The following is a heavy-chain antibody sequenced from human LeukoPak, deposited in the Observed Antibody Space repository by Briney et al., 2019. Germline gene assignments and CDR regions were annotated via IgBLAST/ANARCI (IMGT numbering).Heavy chain of an antibody. Sequence: GGSLRLSCAASGFSVSSNYVSWVRQAPGKGLEWVSVIYSGGSTKYADSVKARFTISRDNSKNTVYLQMNSLRAEDTAVYYCARATLDNWGQGTLVTVSS. CDR2: IYSGGST. CDR3: ARATLDN. J-gene: IGHJ4*02. CDR1: GFSVSSNY. V-gene: IGHV3-53*01.